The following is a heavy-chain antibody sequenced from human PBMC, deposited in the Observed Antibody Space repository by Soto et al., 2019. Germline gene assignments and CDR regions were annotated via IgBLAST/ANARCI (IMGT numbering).Heavy chain of an antibody. J-gene: IGHJ6*02. D-gene: IGHD3-3*01. Sequence: GASVKVSCKVSGYTLTELSMHWVRQAPGKGLEWMGGFDPEDGETIYAQKFQGRVTMTEDTSTDTAYMELSSLRSEDTAVYYCATIRFLEWLSHYYYCMDVWRQGTTVTVSS. CDR2: FDPEDGET. V-gene: IGHV1-24*01. CDR3: ATIRFLEWLSHYYYCMDV. CDR1: GYTLTELS.